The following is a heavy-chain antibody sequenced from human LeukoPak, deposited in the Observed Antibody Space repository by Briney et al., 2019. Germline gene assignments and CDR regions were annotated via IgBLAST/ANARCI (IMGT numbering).Heavy chain of an antibody. V-gene: IGHV4-59*01. J-gene: IGHJ4*02. D-gene: IGHD2-2*02. CDR2: IYYSGST. CDR3: ARVVVPAAIDY. CDR1: GGSISSYY. Sequence: PSETLSLXCTVSGGSISSYYWSWIRQPPGKGLEWIGYIYYSGSTNYNPSLKSRVTISVDTSKNQFSLKLSSVTAADTAVYCCARVVVPAAIDYWGQGTLVTVSS.